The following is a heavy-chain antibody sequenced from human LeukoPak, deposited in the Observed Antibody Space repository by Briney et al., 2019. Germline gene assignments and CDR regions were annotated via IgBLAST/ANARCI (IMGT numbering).Heavy chain of an antibody. CDR2: ISWNGGSI. D-gene: IGHD3-10*01. Sequence: GGSLRLSCAASGFTFDDYAMHWVRQAPGKGLEWVSGISWNGGSIGYADSAKGRFTISRDNAKNSLYLQMNSLRAEDTALYYCAKDISDTMVRGLRLDYWGQGTLVTVSS. J-gene: IGHJ4*02. CDR1: GFTFDDYA. CDR3: AKDISDTMVRGLRLDY. V-gene: IGHV3-9*01.